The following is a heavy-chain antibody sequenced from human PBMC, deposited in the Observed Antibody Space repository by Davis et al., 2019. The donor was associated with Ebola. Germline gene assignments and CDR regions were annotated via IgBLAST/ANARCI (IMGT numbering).Heavy chain of an antibody. D-gene: IGHD1-26*01. CDR2: IKSKTDGETA. V-gene: IGHV3-15*01. Sequence: GESLKISCAASGITFSNAWMSWVRQVPGKGLEWVGRIKSKTDGETADYAAPVKGRFTISRDDSKNTLYLQMNSLKTEDTAVYFCTTDRRSGSYFDYWGQGALVTVSS. CDR3: TTDRRSGSYFDY. J-gene: IGHJ4*02. CDR1: GITFSNAW.